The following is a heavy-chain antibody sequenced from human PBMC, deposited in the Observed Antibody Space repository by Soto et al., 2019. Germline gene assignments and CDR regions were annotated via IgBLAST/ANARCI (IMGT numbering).Heavy chain of an antibody. Sequence: SETLSLTCAVSGGSISSGGYSWSWIRQPPGKGLEWIGYIYHSGSTYYNPSLKSRVTISIERSKNQFYRTLSSVTAADPAEYYCDSRARGQWLRFDYWGQGTLVTVSS. CDR1: GGSISSGGYS. J-gene: IGHJ4*02. V-gene: IGHV4-30-2*01. CDR3: DSRARGQWLRFDY. CDR2: IYHSGST. D-gene: IGHD6-19*01.